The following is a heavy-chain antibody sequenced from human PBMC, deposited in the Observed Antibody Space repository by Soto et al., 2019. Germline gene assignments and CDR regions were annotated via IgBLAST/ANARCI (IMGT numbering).Heavy chain of an antibody. CDR1: GFTFRSYW. D-gene: IGHD3-10*01. V-gene: IGHV3-7*03. CDR2: IKQDGSEK. J-gene: IGHJ6*02. Sequence: EVQLVESGGGLVQPGGSLRLSCAASGFTFRSYWMSWVRQAPGKGLEWVANIKQDGSEKYYVDSMKGRFTISRDNAKNSLYLQMNSQRSEDTAVYYCVREPHYYAPRYGMDVWGQGTTGTVSS. CDR3: VREPHYYAPRYGMDV.